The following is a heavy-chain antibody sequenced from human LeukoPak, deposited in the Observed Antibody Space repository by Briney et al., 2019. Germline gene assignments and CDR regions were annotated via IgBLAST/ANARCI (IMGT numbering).Heavy chain of an antibody. CDR3: ARAYGGPGDH. CDR1: GYTFTSYG. CDR2: INPNSGGT. Sequence: GASVKVSCKASGYTFTSYGISWVRQAPGQGLEWMGWINPNSGGTNYAQKFQGRVTMTRDTSIGTAYMELSRLRSDDTAVYYCARAYGGPGDHWGQGTLVTVSS. D-gene: IGHD4-23*01. J-gene: IGHJ4*02. V-gene: IGHV1-2*02.